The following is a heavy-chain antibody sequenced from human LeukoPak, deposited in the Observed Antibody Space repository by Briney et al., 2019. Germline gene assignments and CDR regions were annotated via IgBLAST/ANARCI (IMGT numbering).Heavy chain of an antibody. Sequence: ASVKVSCKVSGYTLTELSMHWVRQAPGKGLEWMGGFDPEDGETIYAQKFQGRVTMTRDTSTSTVYMELSSLRSEDTAVYYCARGPAPSYYDSSGYCHYWGQGTLVTVSS. CDR3: ARGPAPSYYDSSGYCHY. V-gene: IGHV1-24*01. CDR2: FDPEDGET. J-gene: IGHJ4*02. CDR1: GYTLTELS. D-gene: IGHD3-22*01.